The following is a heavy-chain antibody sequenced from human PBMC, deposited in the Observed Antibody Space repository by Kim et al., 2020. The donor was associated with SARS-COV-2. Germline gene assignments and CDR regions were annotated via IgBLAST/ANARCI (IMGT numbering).Heavy chain of an antibody. V-gene: IGHV7-4-1*02. CDR2: INTNTGNP. D-gene: IGHD3-10*01. CDR1: GYTFTSYA. J-gene: IGHJ6*02. Sequence: ASVKVSCKASGYTFTSYAMNWVRQAPGQGLEWMGWINTNTGNPTYAQGFTGRFVFSLDTSVSTAYLQISSLKAEDTAVYYCARGQSHTDLILWFGVLSYYYHGIDTSG. CDR3: ARGQSHTDLILWFGVLSYYYHGIDT.